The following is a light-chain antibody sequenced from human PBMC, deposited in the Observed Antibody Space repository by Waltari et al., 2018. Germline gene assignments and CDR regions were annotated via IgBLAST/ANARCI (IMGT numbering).Light chain of an antibody. CDR3: QQYYNTPPT. Sequence: DIVMTQSPDSLTVSPGERATINCRSSQSVSDHVNNKNYLAWYRQKPGQPPKLLISWAATREVGVPDRFSGSGSGTEFTLTISSLQPEDVAVYYCQQYYNTPPTFGQGTKVEIK. J-gene: IGKJ1*01. CDR1: QSVSDHVNNKNY. V-gene: IGKV4-1*01. CDR2: WAA.